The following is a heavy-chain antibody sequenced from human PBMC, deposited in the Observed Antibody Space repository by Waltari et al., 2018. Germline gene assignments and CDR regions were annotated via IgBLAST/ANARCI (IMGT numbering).Heavy chain of an antibody. J-gene: IGHJ6*03. Sequence: QEQLVESGGGVVPPGQSLTLSCAASGFPFTPYSLHWVRPAPGRGLQWVAVVSSNGNTKYYADAVKGRFTISRDNSRNILHLQMNSLRPEDTAVYFCARVWRDFFYYSMDVWGQGTTVTVSS. CDR2: VSSNGNTK. V-gene: IGHV3-30*16. CDR1: GFPFTPYS. CDR3: ARVWRDFFYYSMDV.